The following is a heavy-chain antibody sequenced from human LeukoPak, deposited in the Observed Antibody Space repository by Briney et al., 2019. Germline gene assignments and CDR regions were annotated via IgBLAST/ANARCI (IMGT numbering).Heavy chain of an antibody. CDR3: ARDGSIYYDSSGYSWVAFDI. CDR2: IYYSGST. V-gene: IGHV4-31*03. Sequence: SETLSLTCTVSGGSISSGGYYWSWIRQHPGTGLEWIGYIYYSGSTYYNPSLKSRVTISVDTSKNQFSLKLSSVTAADTAVYYCARDGSIYYDSSGYSWVAFDIWGQGTMVTVSS. D-gene: IGHD3-22*01. J-gene: IGHJ3*02. CDR1: GGSISSGGYY.